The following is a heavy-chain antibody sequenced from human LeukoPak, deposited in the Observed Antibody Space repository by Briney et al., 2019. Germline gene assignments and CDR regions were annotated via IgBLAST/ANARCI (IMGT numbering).Heavy chain of an antibody. V-gene: IGHV3-48*01. CDR3: ARVRDAYNYFHY. D-gene: IGHD2-2*01. CDR1: GFTFSSYS. CDR2: INGGSSTI. Sequence: GGSLRLSCATSGFTFSSYSLTWVRQAPGKGLQWVSYINGGSSTIYYADSVKGRFTISRDNAKNSLYLQMNSLRAEDTAVYYCARVRDAYNYFHYWGQGTLVAVSS. J-gene: IGHJ4*02.